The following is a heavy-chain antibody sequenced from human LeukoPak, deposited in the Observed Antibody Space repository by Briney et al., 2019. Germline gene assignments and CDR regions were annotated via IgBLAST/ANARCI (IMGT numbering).Heavy chain of an antibody. CDR1: GFSFSTYG. Sequence: GKSLRLSCAASGFSFSTYGIHWVRQAPGKGLEWVAVMWYDGSKDYYADSVKGRFTISRDTSKNALYLQMNNLRAEDTAVYYCAKDRETYEYTFDYWGQGTLVTVSS. J-gene: IGHJ4*02. CDR2: MWYDGSKD. V-gene: IGHV3-33*06. CDR3: AKDRETYEYTFDY. D-gene: IGHD3-16*01.